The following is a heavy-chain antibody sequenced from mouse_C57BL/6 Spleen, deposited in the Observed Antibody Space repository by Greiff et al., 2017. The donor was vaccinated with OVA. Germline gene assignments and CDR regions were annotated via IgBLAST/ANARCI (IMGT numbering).Heavy chain of an antibody. CDR2: IYPRSGNT. CDR1: GYTFTSYG. CDR3: ARGGDYYAMDY. Sequence: QVQLQQSGAELARPGASVKLSCKASGYTFTSYGISWVKQRTGQGLEWIGEIYPRSGNTYYNEKFKGKATLTADKSSSTAYMELRSLTSEDTAVYVCARGGDYYAMDYWGQGTSVTVSS. V-gene: IGHV1-81*01. J-gene: IGHJ4*01.